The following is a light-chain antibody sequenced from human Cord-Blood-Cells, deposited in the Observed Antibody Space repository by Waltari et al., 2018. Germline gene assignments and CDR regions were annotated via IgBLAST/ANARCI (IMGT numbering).Light chain of an antibody. CDR1: SSDVGGYNY. Sequence: QSALTQPASVSGSPGQSITISCTGTSSDVGGYNYVSWYQQHPGKAPKLMIYDVSNRPSGVSNRFFVSKSGNTASLTIFGLQAEDEDDYYCSSYTSSSTVVFGGGTKLTVL. CDR2: DVS. V-gene: IGLV2-14*01. J-gene: IGLJ2*01. CDR3: SSYTSSSTVV.